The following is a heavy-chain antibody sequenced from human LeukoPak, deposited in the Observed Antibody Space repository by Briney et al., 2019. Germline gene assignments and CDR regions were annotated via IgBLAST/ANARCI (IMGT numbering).Heavy chain of an antibody. D-gene: IGHD6-19*01. V-gene: IGHV5-51*01. Sequence: GESLKISCKGSEYSFTSYWIGWVRQMPGEGLEWMGIIYPGDSDTRYSPSFQGQVTISADKSISTAYLQWSSLKASDTAMYYCARHPTIAVADPFDYWGQGTLVTVSS. CDR1: EYSFTSYW. CDR3: ARHPTIAVADPFDY. J-gene: IGHJ4*02. CDR2: IYPGDSDT.